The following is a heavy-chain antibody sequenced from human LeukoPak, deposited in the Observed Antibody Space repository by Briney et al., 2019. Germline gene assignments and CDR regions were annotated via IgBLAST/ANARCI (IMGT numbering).Heavy chain of an antibody. D-gene: IGHD2-15*01. CDR3: VRDLVVVAATPFDY. V-gene: IGHV3-48*03. J-gene: IGHJ4*02. CDR2: ISSSGSTI. CDR1: GFTFSSYE. Sequence: GGSLRLSCAASGFTFSSYEMNWVRQAPGKGLEWVSYISSSGSTIYYADSVKGRFTISRDNAKNSLYLQMNSLRAEDTAVYYCVRDLVVVAATPFDYWGQGTLVTVSS.